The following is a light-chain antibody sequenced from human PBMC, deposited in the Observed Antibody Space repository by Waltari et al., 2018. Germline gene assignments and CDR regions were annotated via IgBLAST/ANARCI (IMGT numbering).Light chain of an antibody. V-gene: IGLV2-14*03. Sequence: QSGLTQPASVSGSPGQSLTISCTGTRSAIGYYNFVSWYQQHPGKAPKRVIFDVSRWPSGVSHRFSGSKSGNTASLTISGLQAEDEAAYYCASYTSANTVLFGGGTKVTVL. J-gene: IGLJ2*01. CDR2: DVS. CDR3: ASYTSANTVL. CDR1: RSAIGYYNF.